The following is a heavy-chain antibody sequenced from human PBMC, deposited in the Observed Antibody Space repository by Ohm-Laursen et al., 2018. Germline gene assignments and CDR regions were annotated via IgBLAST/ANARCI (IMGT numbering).Heavy chain of an antibody. D-gene: IGHD6-19*01. CDR1: GFTFYDFA. CDR3: AKAQGISVTTPRDF. V-gene: IGHV3-9*01. Sequence: SLTLSCAASGFTFYDFAMHWVRQAPGTGLEWVSVISCNSGTIAYADSVKGRFTISRDNAKNSLYLQVSSLTSEDTAFYYCAKAQGISVTTPRDFWGRGTLVTVSP. J-gene: IGHJ4*02. CDR2: ISCNSGTI.